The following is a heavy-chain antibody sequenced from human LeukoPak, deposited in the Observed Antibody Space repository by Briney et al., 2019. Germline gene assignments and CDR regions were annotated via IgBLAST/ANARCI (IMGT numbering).Heavy chain of an antibody. Sequence: PGGSLRLSCAASGFTFDDYAMHWVRQAPGKGLEWVSGISWNSGSIGYADSVKGRFTISRDNAKNSLYLQMNSLRAEDTALYYCAKDSGSGWIDYWGQGTLVTVSS. CDR3: AKDSGSGWIDY. D-gene: IGHD6-19*01. V-gene: IGHV3-9*01. CDR1: GFTFDDYA. J-gene: IGHJ4*02. CDR2: ISWNSGSI.